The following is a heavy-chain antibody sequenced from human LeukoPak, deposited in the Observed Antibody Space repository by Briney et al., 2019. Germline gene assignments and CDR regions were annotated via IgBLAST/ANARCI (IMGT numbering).Heavy chain of an antibody. CDR3: ARDQSSSWYVAWFDP. CDR2: INNDESHT. CDR1: GFTFSSYW. V-gene: IGHV3-74*01. J-gene: IGHJ5*02. Sequence: PGGSLRLSCAASGFTFSSYWMYWVRQAPGKGLVWVSRINNDESHTTYADSVKGRFTISRDNAKNTLYLQMNSLRVEDTAVYYCARDQSSSWYVAWFDPWGQGTLVTVSS. D-gene: IGHD6-13*01.